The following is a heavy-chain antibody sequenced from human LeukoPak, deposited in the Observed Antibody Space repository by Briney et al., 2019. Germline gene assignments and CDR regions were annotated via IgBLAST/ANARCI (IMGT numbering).Heavy chain of an antibody. D-gene: IGHD6-19*01. V-gene: IGHV3-30-3*01. CDR2: ISYDGSNK. J-gene: IGHJ4*02. Sequence: GGSLRLSCAASGFTFSSYAMHWVRQAPGKGLEWVAVISYDGSNKYYADSVKGRFTISRDNSKNTLYLQMNSLRAEDTAVYYCARDRGYSSVYFDYWGQGTLVTVSS. CDR3: ARDRGYSSVYFDY. CDR1: GFTFSSYA.